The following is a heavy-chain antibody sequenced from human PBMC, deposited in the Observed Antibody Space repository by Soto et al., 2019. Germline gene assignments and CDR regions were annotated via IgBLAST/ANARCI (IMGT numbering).Heavy chain of an antibody. CDR3: ARAADILTGYRLDV. D-gene: IGHD3-9*01. CDR2: IYYSGST. Sequence: PSETLSLTCTVSGGSISSGGYYWSWIRQHPGKGLEWIGYIYYSGSTYYNPPLKSRVTISVDTSKNQFSLKLSSVTAADTAVYYCARAADILTGYRLDVWGQGTTVTVSS. J-gene: IGHJ6*02. V-gene: IGHV4-31*03. CDR1: GGSISSGGYY.